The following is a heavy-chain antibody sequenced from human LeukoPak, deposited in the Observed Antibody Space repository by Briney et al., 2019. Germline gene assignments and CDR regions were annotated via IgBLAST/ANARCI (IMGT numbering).Heavy chain of an antibody. J-gene: IGHJ4*02. CDR3: ARPHYDFWSGYYYYFDY. Sequence: ASVKVSCKASGYTFTGYYMHWVRQAPGQGLEWMGWINPNSGGTNYAQKFQGRVTMTRDTSISTAYMELSRLRSDDTAVYYCARPHYDFWSGYYYYFDYWGQRTLVTVSS. CDR2: INPNSGGT. CDR1: GYTFTGYY. D-gene: IGHD3-3*01. V-gene: IGHV1-2*02.